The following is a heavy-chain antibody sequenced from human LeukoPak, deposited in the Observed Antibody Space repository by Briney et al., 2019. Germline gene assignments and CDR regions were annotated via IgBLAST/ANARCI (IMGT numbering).Heavy chain of an antibody. CDR1: GYTFTSYG. V-gene: IGHV1-18*01. Sequence: ASVKVSCKASGYTFTSYGISWVRQAPGQGLEWMGFISAYNGNTNYAQKLQGRVTMTTDTSTSTAYMELRSLRSDDTAVYYCARDSSYCSSTSCYSEGGNYFDYWGQGTLVTVSS. D-gene: IGHD2-2*01. CDR2: ISAYNGNT. J-gene: IGHJ4*02. CDR3: ARDSSYCSSTSCYSEGGNYFDY.